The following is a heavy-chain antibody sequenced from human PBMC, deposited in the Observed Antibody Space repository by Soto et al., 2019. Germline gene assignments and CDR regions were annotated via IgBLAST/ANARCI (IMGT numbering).Heavy chain of an antibody. CDR2: IYFSGTT. CDR3: ARPSATTFYYDRRDWYFDL. D-gene: IGHD3-22*01. Sequence: AETLSLTCTVSDGSFTSGSQYLFGIRERPGKGLELIASIYFSGTTYYNPSLKSRVTISVDTSKNHLSLQLNSVTAADTAVYYCARPSATTFYYDRRDWYFDLWGRGTLVTVSS. CDR1: DGSFTSGSQY. V-gene: IGHV4-39*02. J-gene: IGHJ2*01.